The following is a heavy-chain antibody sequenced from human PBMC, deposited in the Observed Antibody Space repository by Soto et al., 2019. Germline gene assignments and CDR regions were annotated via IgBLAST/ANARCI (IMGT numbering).Heavy chain of an antibody. V-gene: IGHV3-21*06. CDR3: TRCDDFWSGYYTGHFDY. Sequence: EVQLVESGGGLVKPGGSLRLSCAASGFTFSTYSMNWVRQAPGKGLEWVSSISSSSSYIYYADSVKGRFTISRDNAKNSLFLQMNSLRAEDTALYYCTRCDDFWSGYYTGHFDYWGQGSLVTVSS. CDR1: GFTFSTYS. J-gene: IGHJ4*02. CDR2: ISSSSSYI. D-gene: IGHD3-3*01.